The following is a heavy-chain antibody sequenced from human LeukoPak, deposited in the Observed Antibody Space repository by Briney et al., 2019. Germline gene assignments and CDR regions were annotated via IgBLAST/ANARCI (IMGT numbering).Heavy chain of an antibody. CDR3: ARDLGYSGHDRPGDY. Sequence: GGSLRLSCAASGFTFSSYWMSWVRQAPGKGLEWVANIKQDGSEKYYVDPVKGRFTISRDNAKNSLYLQMNSLRAEDTAVYYCARDLGYSGHDRPGDYWGQGTLVTVSS. V-gene: IGHV3-7*03. J-gene: IGHJ4*02. CDR1: GFTFSSYW. CDR2: IKQDGSEK. D-gene: IGHD5-12*01.